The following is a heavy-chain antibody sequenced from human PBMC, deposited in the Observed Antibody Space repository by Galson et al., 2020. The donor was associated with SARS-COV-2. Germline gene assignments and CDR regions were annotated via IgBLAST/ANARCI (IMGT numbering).Heavy chain of an antibody. CDR3: ATSPAMVRGGWFDP. Sequence: ASVKVSCKVSGYTLTELSMHWVRQAPGKGLEWMGGFDAEDGETIYAQKFQGRVTMTEDTSTDTAYMELSSLRSEDTAVYYCATSPAMVRGGWFDPWGQGTLVTVSS. D-gene: IGHD3-10*01. CDR2: FDAEDGET. J-gene: IGHJ5*02. CDR1: GYTLTELS. V-gene: IGHV1-24*01.